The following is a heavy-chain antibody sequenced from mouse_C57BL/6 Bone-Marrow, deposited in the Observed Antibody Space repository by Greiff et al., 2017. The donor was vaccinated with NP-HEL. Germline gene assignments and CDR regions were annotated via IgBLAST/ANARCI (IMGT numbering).Heavy chain of an antibody. CDR2: ISSGSSTI. J-gene: IGHJ1*03. Sequence: EVMLVESGGGLVKPGGSLKLSCAASGFTFSDYGMHWVRQAPEKGLEWVAYISSGSSTIYYADTVKGRFTISRDNAKNTLFLQMTSLRSEDTAMYYCARENYYGSSYPYWYFDVWGTGTTVTVSS. CDR3: ARENYYGSSYPYWYFDV. D-gene: IGHD1-1*01. V-gene: IGHV5-17*01. CDR1: GFTFSDYG.